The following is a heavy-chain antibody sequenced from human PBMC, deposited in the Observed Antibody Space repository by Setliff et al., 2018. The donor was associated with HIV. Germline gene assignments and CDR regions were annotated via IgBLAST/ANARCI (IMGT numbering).Heavy chain of an antibody. CDR1: GYTFTDYY. CDR3: ARELTGTAAA. Sequence: ASVKVSCKASGYTFTDYYIHWVRQAPGQGLEWMGRINPNSGGTNYAQKFQGRVTMTRDTSTSTVYMELRSLRSEDTAVYYCARELTGTAAAWGQGTLVTVSS. J-gene: IGHJ5*02. V-gene: IGHV1-2*06. D-gene: IGHD6-13*01. CDR2: INPNSGGT.